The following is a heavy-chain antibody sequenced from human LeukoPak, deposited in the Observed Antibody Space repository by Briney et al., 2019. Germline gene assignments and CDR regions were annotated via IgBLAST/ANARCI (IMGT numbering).Heavy chain of an antibody. CDR3: AKKGATTGDFDY. Sequence: GGSLRLSCAASGFTFSSSAMSWVRQAPGKGLEWVSAISNNGGYTYYADSVQGRFTISRDNSKSTLCLQMNSLRAEDTAVYYCAKKGATTGDFDYWGQGTLVTVSS. D-gene: IGHD1-26*01. CDR2: ISNNGGYT. CDR1: GFTFSSSA. V-gene: IGHV3-23*01. J-gene: IGHJ4*02.